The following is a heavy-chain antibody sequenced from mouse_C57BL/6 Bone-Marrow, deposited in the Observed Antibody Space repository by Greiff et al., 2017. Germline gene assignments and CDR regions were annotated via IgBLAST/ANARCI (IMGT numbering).Heavy chain of an antibody. Sequence: VQLKQSGTVLARPGASVKMSCKTSGYTFTSYWMHWVKQRPGQGLEWIGAIYPGNSDTSYNQKFPGKAKLTAVTSASTAYMELSSLTNEDSAVYYCTAIYYDYDGYAMDYWGQGTSVTVSS. CDR2: IYPGNSDT. CDR3: TAIYYDYDGYAMDY. CDR1: GYTFTSYW. V-gene: IGHV1-5*01. D-gene: IGHD2-4*01. J-gene: IGHJ4*01.